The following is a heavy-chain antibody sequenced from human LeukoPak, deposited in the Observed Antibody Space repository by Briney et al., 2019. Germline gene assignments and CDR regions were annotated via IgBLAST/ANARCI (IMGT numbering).Heavy chain of an antibody. V-gene: IGHV1-46*01. J-gene: IGHJ4*02. CDR3: ARTAARRFDY. CDR2: INPTGGST. Sequence: RAGGSLRLSCAASGFAFSTYAMHWVRQAPGQGLEWMGIINPTGGSTTYAQKFQGRVTMTRDTSTSTVYMELSNLRSDDTAVYYCARTAARRFDYWGQGTLVTVSS. CDR1: GFAFSTYA. D-gene: IGHD6-6*01.